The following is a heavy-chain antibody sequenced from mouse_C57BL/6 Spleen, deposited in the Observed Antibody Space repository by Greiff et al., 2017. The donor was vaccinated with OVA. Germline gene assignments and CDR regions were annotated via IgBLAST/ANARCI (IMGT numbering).Heavy chain of an antibody. CDR3: AKSSGPAWFAY. D-gene: IGHD3-2*02. V-gene: IGHV1-22*01. CDR2: INPNNGGT. Sequence: VQLQQSGPELVKPGASVKMSCKASGYTFTDYNMHWVKQSHGKSLEWIGYINPNNGGTSYNQKFKGKATLTVNKSSSTVYMELRSLTSEDSAVYYCAKSSGPAWFAYWGQGTLVTVSA. CDR1: GYTFTDYN. J-gene: IGHJ3*01.